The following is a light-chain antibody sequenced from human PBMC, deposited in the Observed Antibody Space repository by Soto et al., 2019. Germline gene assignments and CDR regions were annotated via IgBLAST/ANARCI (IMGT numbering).Light chain of an antibody. J-gene: IGKJ2*01. Sequence: DIQMTQSPPSLSASVGDRVTITCRASQGIGNYLAWYQQKPGKVPKLLIYGASTLQSGVPSRFSGSGSGTDFTLTISSLRPEDFATFYCQQSYSSPYTFGQGTKLEIK. CDR3: QQSYSSPYT. CDR2: GAS. CDR1: QGIGNY. V-gene: IGKV1-27*01.